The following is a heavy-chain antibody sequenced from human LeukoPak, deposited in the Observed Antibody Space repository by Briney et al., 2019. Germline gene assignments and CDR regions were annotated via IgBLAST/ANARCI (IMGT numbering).Heavy chain of an antibody. J-gene: IGHJ6*02. CDR1: GGSISSDY. CDR3: ARMLGFCSSGSCFSYYDYAMDV. Sequence: PSETLSLTCTVSGGSISSDYWSWIRQPPGKGLEWIGHIHYSGSTNYNPSLKSRITISVDTSKNQFSLKLSSVTAADTAVYYCARMLGFCSSGSCFSYYDYAMDVWGQGTTVTVSS. V-gene: IGHV4-59*08. D-gene: IGHD2-15*01. CDR2: IHYSGST.